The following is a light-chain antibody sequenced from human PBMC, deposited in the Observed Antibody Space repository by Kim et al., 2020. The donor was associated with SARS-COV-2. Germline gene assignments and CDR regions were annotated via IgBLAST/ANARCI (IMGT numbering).Light chain of an antibody. CDR1: QRVRNN. CDR3: QQYDSWPLT. Sequence: VSPGERATLSCRASQRVRNNVAWYQQKPGQAPRLLIHAASSRATNIPARFSGSGSGTDFALTITNVQSEDFAIYICQQYDSWPLTFGEGTKVDIK. CDR2: AAS. V-gene: IGKV3-15*01. J-gene: IGKJ4*01.